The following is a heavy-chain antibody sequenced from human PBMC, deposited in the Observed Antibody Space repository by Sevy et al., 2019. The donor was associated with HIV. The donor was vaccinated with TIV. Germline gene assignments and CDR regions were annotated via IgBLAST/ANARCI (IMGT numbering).Heavy chain of an antibody. CDR1: GVTFSNAW. Sequence: GGSLRLSCAASGVTFSNAWMSWVRQAPGKGLEWVGRITSKADDEQTDYSAAVKGRFTISRDDSKNTLFLQMNSLKTEDTAIYYCTTDFREYSAYDSLRYWGKGTLVTVSS. D-gene: IGHD5-12*01. V-gene: IGHV3-15*01. CDR2: ITSKADDEQT. J-gene: IGHJ4*02. CDR3: TTDFREYSAYDSLRY.